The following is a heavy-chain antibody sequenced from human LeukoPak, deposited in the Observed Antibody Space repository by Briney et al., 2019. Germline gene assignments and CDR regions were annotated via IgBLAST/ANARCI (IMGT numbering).Heavy chain of an antibody. Sequence: PSETLSLTCSVSGGSISSYYWNWIRQPPGKGLERIGYIYYSGSTKYNPSLKSRVTISVDTSKNQFSLKLSSVTAADTAVYYCASTFQGNFDYWGQGTLVTVSS. D-gene: IGHD2/OR15-2a*01. V-gene: IGHV4-59*01. CDR2: IYYSGST. CDR3: ASTFQGNFDY. CDR1: GGSISSYY. J-gene: IGHJ4*02.